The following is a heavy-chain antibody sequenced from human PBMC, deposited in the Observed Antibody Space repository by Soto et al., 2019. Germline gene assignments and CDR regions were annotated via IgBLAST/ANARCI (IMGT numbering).Heavy chain of an antibody. CDR2: ISWNSGSI. Sequence: EVQLVESGGGLVQPGRSLRLSCAASGFTFDDYAMPWVRQAPGKGLEWVSGISWNSGSIGYADSVKGRFTISRDNAKNSLYLQMNSLRAEDTALYYCAQIPDYGDLDFDLWGRGTLVTVSS. D-gene: IGHD4-17*01. V-gene: IGHV3-9*01. CDR1: GFTFDDYA. CDR3: AQIPDYGDLDFDL. J-gene: IGHJ2*01.